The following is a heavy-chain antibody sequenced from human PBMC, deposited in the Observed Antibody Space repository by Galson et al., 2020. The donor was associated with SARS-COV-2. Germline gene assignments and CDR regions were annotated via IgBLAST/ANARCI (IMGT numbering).Heavy chain of an antibody. V-gene: IGHV4-39*07. D-gene: IGHD1-26*01. Sequence: ASETLSLTCTVSGGSISSSSYYWGWIRQPPGKGLEWIGSIYYSGSTYYNPSLKSRVTISVDTSKNQFSLKLSSVTAADTAVYYCARGLVGNDYWGQGTLVTVSS. CDR1: GGSISSSSYY. CDR3: ARGLVGNDY. J-gene: IGHJ4*02. CDR2: IYYSGST.